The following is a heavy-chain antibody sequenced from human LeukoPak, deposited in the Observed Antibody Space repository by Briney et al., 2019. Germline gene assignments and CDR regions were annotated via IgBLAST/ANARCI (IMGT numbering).Heavy chain of an antibody. CDR1: GFTFSSYE. D-gene: IGHD6-13*01. CDR2: ISRSAATI. V-gene: IGHV3-48*03. CDR3: ARVGVFSSSWLLY. Sequence: GGALRLSCAGSGFTFSSYEMNWVRQAPGKGLEWVSSISRSAATIYYADSVKGRFTISRDNAKNSLYLQMNSLRAEDTAVYYCARVGVFSSSWLLYWGQGTLVTVSS. J-gene: IGHJ4*02.